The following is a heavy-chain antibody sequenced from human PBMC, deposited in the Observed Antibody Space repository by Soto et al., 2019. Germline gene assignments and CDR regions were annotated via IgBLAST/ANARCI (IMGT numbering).Heavy chain of an antibody. Sequence: SVKVSCKASGGTFSSYAISWVRQAPGQGLEWMGGIIPIFGTANYAQKFQGRVTITADESTSTAYMELSSLRSEDTAVYYCARDPFITGTTLDYFDYWGQGTLVTVSS. V-gene: IGHV1-69*13. CDR1: GGTFSSYA. CDR2: IIPIFGTA. D-gene: IGHD1-20*01. CDR3: ARDPFITGTTLDYFDY. J-gene: IGHJ4*02.